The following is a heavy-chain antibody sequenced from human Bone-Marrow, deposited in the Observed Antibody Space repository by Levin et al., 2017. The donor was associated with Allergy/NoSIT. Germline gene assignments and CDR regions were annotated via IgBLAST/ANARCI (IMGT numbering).Heavy chain of an antibody. Sequence: PSETLSLTCTVSGGSFSGYYWSWIRQPPGKGLEWIGYMDYSGSTNYKPSLKSRVTISLDTSKNQFSLILSYVSAADTAMYYCARLASDYVWGSHTPPYYFDYWGQGALVTVSS. CDR1: GGSFSGYY. CDR3: ARLASDYVWGSHTPPYYFDY. J-gene: IGHJ4*02. D-gene: IGHD3-16*01. CDR2: MDYSGST. V-gene: IGHV4-59*08.